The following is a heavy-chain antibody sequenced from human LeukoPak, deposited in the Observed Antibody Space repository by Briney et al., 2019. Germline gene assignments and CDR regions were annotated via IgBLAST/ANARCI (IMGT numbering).Heavy chain of an antibody. Sequence: GGSLRLSCAASGFTFSSYSMNWVRQAPGKGLEWVSSISSSSSYIYYADSVKGRFTISRDNAKNSLYLQMNSLRAEDTAVYYCVRDVGYSYGYEGYYFDYWGQGTLVTVSS. J-gene: IGHJ4*02. CDR3: VRDVGYSYGYEGYYFDY. CDR1: GFTFSSYS. CDR2: ISSSSSYI. D-gene: IGHD5-18*01. V-gene: IGHV3-21*01.